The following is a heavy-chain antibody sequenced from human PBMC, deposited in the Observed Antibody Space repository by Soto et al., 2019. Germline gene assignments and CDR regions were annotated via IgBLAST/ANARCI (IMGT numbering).Heavy chain of an antibody. V-gene: IGHV3-7*04. J-gene: IGHJ3*02. D-gene: IGHD6-19*01. Sequence: GGSLRLSCAASGFTFSRYWMDWVRQAPRKGLEWVATIKHDGSEQYYVDSVKGRFIVSRDNAKNSLFLQMNGLRVEDTAVYFCARAMGTDGWSNHPFAIWGQGTMVTVSS. CDR1: GFTFSRYW. CDR3: ARAMGTDGWSNHPFAI. CDR2: IKHDGSEQ.